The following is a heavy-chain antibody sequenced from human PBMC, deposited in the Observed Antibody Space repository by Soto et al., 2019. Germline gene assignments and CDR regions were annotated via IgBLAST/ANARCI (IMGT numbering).Heavy chain of an antibody. V-gene: IGHV3-53*01. CDR2: IYSGGYT. Sequence: EVQLVESGGGLIQPGGSLRLSCAVSGFTVSNNYMSWVRQAPGKGLEGVSVIYSGGYTAYGDSVKGRFTISRDNSKNTLYVQRNSLGAHDPAVFYWGSRPGGGGYWGQGTLVTVSS. CDR3: GSRPGGGGY. D-gene: IGHD3-10*01. J-gene: IGHJ4*02. CDR1: GFTVSNNY.